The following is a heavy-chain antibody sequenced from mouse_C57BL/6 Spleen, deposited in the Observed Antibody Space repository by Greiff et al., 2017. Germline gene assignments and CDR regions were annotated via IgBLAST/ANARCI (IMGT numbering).Heavy chain of an antibody. Sequence: QVQLKQSGPELVKPGASVKISCKASGYAFSSSWMHWVKQRPGKGLEWIGRIYPGDGDTNYNGKFKGKATLTADKSSSTAYMQLSSLTSEDSAVYCCARGNDGYYEDYWGQGTTLTVSS. J-gene: IGHJ2*01. V-gene: IGHV1-82*01. CDR1: GYAFSSSW. D-gene: IGHD2-3*01. CDR2: IYPGDGDT. CDR3: ARGNDGYYEDY.